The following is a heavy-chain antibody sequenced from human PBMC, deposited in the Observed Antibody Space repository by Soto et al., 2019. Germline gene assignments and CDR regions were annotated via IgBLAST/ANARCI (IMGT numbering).Heavy chain of an antibody. CDR3: ARRDRSGWFDAFDV. J-gene: IGHJ3*01. Sequence: PGESLKISCKGSGYNFSHKWIGWVRQVPGKGLEWLGVIYSRDSDTTCSPSFQGHVTISVDTSINTAYLQWSSLKASDTALYYCARRDRSGWFDAFDVWGQGTMVTVSS. CDR2: IYSRDSDT. CDR1: GYNFSHKW. V-gene: IGHV5-51*01. D-gene: IGHD6-19*01.